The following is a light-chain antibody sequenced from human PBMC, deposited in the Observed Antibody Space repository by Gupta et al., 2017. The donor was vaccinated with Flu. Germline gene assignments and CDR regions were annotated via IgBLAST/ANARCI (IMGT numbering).Light chain of an antibody. CDR1: QSISSY. Sequence: DIQMTQSPSSLSASVGDRVTITCRASQSISSYLNWYQQKPGKAPKLLIYAASSWQSGVPSRFSGSGYGKDFTLTISSRQPEDFATYYCQQSDSTPPFTFGHGTKVDIK. CDR2: AAS. CDR3: QQSDSTPPFT. V-gene: IGKV1-39*01. J-gene: IGKJ3*01.